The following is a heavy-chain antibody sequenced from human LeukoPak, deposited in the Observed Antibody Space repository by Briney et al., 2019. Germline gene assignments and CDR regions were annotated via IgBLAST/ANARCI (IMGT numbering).Heavy chain of an antibody. Sequence: PGGSLRLSCAASGFTFSSYAMSWVRQAPGKGLEWVSAISGSGDTTKYADSVKGRFTISRDNSKNTLYLQMNSLRAEDTAVYYCATSIPALDYWGQGTLVTVSS. CDR3: ATSIPALDY. J-gene: IGHJ4*02. CDR1: GFTFSSYA. V-gene: IGHV3-23*01. D-gene: IGHD2-2*01. CDR2: ISGSGDTT.